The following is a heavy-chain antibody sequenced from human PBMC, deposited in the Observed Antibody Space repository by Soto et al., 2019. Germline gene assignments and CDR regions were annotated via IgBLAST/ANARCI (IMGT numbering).Heavy chain of an antibody. CDR3: ASGGGGLWQPFDY. J-gene: IGHJ4*02. CDR1: GGSISSSSYY. Sequence: LSLTCTVSGGSISSSSYYWGWIRQPPGKGLEWIGSIYYSGSTYYNPSLKSRVTISVDTSKNQFSLKLSSVTAADTAVYYCASGGGGLWQPFDYWGQGTLVTVSS. CDR2: IYYSGST. D-gene: IGHD5-18*01. V-gene: IGHV4-39*01.